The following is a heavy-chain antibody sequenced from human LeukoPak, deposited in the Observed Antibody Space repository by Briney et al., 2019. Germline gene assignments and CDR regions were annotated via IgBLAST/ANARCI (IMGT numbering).Heavy chain of an antibody. V-gene: IGHV1-18*01. CDR2: ISAYNGNT. CDR3: ARTRGYSGYDWYFDY. Sequence: ASVKVSCKASGYTXTSYGISWVRQAPGQGLEWMGWISAYNGNTNYAQKLQGRVTMTTDTSTSTAYMELRSLRSDDTAVYYCARTRGYSGYDWYFDYWGQGTLVTVSS. J-gene: IGHJ4*02. CDR1: GYTXTSYG. D-gene: IGHD5-12*01.